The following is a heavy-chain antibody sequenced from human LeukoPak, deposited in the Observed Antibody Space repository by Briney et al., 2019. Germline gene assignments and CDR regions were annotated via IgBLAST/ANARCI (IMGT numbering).Heavy chain of an antibody. CDR3: ARQSAGFDL. J-gene: IGHJ4*02. CDR2: LYNSGSP. V-gene: IGHV4-59*08. CDR1: GGSIRGHY. Sequence: SETLSLTCTVSGGSIRGHYWNWIRQPPGKGLEWIGSLYNSGSPNYNPSLKSRVTISLDTSKNHFSLRLTSVTSADTAVYYCARQSAGFDLWGQGTLVTVSS.